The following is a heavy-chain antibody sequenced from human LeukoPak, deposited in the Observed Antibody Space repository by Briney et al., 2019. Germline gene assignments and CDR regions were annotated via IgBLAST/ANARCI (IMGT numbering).Heavy chain of an antibody. CDR2: ISSSGSTI. CDR1: GFTFSSYE. V-gene: IGHV3-48*03. J-gene: IGHJ4*02. Sequence: GGSLRLSCAASGFTFSSYEMNWVRQAPGKGLEWVSYISSSGSTIYYADSVKGRFTISRDNAKNSLYLQMNSLRAEDTAVYYCAREAEWTTVADYWGQETLVTVSS. CDR3: AREAEWTTVADY. D-gene: IGHD4-17*01.